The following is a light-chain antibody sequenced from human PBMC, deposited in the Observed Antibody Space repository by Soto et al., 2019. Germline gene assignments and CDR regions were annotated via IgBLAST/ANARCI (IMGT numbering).Light chain of an antibody. J-gene: IGKJ1*01. Sequence: DIQMTQSPSTVSASGGDRGTITCRASQSISSWLAWYQQKPGKAPKLLIYKASSLESGVPSRFSGSGSGTEFTLTIRSLQPDDFATYYCQQYNSYSTFGQGTKVDIK. CDR1: QSISSW. CDR2: KAS. V-gene: IGKV1-5*03. CDR3: QQYNSYST.